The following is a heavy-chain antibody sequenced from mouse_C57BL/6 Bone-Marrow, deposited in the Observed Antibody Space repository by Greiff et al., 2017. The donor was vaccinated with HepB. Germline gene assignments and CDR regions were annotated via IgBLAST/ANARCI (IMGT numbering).Heavy chain of an antibody. CDR1: GFTFSDYG. Sequence: EVKLVESGGGLVKPGGSLKLSCAASGFTFSDYGMHWVRQAPEKGLVWVAYISSGSSTIYYADTVKGRFTISRDNAKNTLFLQMTSLRSEDTAMYYCALLLGAYWGQGTLVTVSA. J-gene: IGHJ3*01. CDR3: ALLLGAY. CDR2: ISSGSSTI. D-gene: IGHD1-1*01. V-gene: IGHV5-17*01.